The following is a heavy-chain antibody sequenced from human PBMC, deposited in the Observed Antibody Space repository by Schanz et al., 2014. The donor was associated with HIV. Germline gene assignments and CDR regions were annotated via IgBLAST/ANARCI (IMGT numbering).Heavy chain of an antibody. CDR1: GFTFNNYG. Sequence: QVQLVESGGGVAQPGRSLRLSCAASGFTFNNYGMHWVRQAPGKGLEWLAVISYDGRNKKFADSVKGRFTISRDNSKNTLYLQMKSLRPEDTAVYYCAKDRNHYDSRYRGKGNYYYYYGMDVWGQGTTVTVSS. V-gene: IGHV3-30*18. J-gene: IGHJ6*02. D-gene: IGHD3-22*01. CDR2: ISYDGRNK. CDR3: AKDRNHYDSRYRGKGNYYYYYGMDV.